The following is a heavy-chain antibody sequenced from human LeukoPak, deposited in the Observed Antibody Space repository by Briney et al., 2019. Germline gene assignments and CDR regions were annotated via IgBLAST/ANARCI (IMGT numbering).Heavy chain of an antibody. CDR2: SSAYNGNT. CDR3: TRDLGVDTTMIFFDY. D-gene: IGHD5-18*01. CDR1: GYTLTSFG. J-gene: IGHJ4*02. Sequence: GASVKVSCKASGYTLTSFGISWVRQAPGQGLEWMGWSSAYNGNTNYAQKFQGRVTMTTDTSTSTAYMEVRSLRSDDTAVYYCTRDLGVDTTMIFFDYWGQGSLVTVSS. V-gene: IGHV1-18*01.